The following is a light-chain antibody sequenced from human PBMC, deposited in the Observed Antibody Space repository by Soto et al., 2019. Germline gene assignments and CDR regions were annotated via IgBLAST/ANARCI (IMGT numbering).Light chain of an antibody. V-gene: IGKV3-20*01. CDR2: GAS. J-gene: IGKJ1*01. Sequence: EIVLTQSPGTLSLSPGERATLSCRASQSVSSANFAWYQQKPGQAPRLLIYGASSRATGIPDRFSGSGSGTVFTLTINILEPDDFSGYHCHQYGNPPQTFGQGATVGIK. CDR3: HQYGNPPQT. CDR1: QSVSSAN.